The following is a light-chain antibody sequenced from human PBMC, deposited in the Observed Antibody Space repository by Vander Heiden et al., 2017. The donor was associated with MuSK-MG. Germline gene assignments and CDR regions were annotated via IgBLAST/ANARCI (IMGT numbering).Light chain of an antibody. J-gene: IGKJ4*01. CDR3: QQYESLPLS. CDR2: GAS. Sequence: EIVLTQSPGILSLSPGEGATLSCRASQSLDNKYLAWLQQRPGQAPRLLIYGASNRAKGVPDRFSGSGSGTDFTLTISILDPEDLTVYYCQQYESLPLSFGGGTKVEIK. CDR1: QSLDNKY. V-gene: IGKV3-20*01.